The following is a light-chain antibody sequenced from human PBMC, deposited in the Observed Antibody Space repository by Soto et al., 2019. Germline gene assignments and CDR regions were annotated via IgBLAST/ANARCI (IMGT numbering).Light chain of an antibody. J-gene: IGKJ4*01. CDR2: DAS. V-gene: IGKV3-11*01. Sequence: EIVLTQSPATLSLSPGERATLSCRASHSIGNYLAWYQQKPGQAPRLLIYDASNRATGIPARFSGSRSGTDFTLTISSLEPEDFAVYYCQQRSNWPPLTFGGGTTVEIK. CDR1: HSIGNY. CDR3: QQRSNWPPLT.